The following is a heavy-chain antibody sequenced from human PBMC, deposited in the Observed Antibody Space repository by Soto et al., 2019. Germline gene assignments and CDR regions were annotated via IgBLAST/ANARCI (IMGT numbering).Heavy chain of an antibody. J-gene: IGHJ4*02. CDR2: IVVGSGNT. Sequence: QMQLVQSGPEVKKPGTSVKVSCKASGFTFTSSAMQWVRHARGQRLEWIGWIVVGSGNTNYAQKFQERVTITRDMSTSTADMELSSLRSEDTAVYYCAAVGMTTVTTGFDYWGQGTLVTVSS. V-gene: IGHV1-58*02. CDR3: AAVGMTTVTTGFDY. CDR1: GFTFTSSA. D-gene: IGHD4-17*01.